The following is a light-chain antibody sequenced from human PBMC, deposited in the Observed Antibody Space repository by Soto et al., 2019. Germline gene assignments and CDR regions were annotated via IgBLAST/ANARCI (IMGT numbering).Light chain of an antibody. J-gene: IGKJ5*01. CDR2: AAS. CDR1: QSISSY. CDR3: QLTYSTLIT. Sequence: PYSQCAVEGNRVTITCRASQSISSYLNWYPPKPGKAPKLLIYAASSLQSGVPSRFSGSRSGTDCTLTISSVQPEDVPTYYFQLTYSTLITFPEGTRLEIK. V-gene: IGKV1-39*01.